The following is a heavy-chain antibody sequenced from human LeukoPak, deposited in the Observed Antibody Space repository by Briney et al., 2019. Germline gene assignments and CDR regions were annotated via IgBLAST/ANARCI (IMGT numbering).Heavy chain of an antibody. D-gene: IGHD6-19*01. CDR1: GFTVSSNY. CDR3: AGRRSSGWYAY. V-gene: IGHV3-53*01. J-gene: IGHJ4*02. CDR2: IYDSGTT. Sequence: PGGSLRLSCATSGFTVSSNYMSRVRQAPGKGLEWVSVIYDSGTTYYADSVKGRFLIFRDTSKNTVDLQMNSLRVEDTAVYYCAGRRSSGWYAYWGQGTLVTVSS.